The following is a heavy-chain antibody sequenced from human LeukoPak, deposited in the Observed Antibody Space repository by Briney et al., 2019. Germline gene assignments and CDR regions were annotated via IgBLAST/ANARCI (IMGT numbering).Heavy chain of an antibody. J-gene: IGHJ4*02. Sequence: GESLKISCKGSGYSFTSYWIGWVRQMPGKGLEWMGIIYPGDSDTRYSPSFQGQVTISADKSISTAYLQWSSLKASDTAMYYCAGSPGIAALGGAFDYWGQGTLVTVSS. D-gene: IGHD6-13*01. CDR3: AGSPGIAALGGAFDY. CDR1: GYSFTSYW. CDR2: IYPGDSDT. V-gene: IGHV5-51*01.